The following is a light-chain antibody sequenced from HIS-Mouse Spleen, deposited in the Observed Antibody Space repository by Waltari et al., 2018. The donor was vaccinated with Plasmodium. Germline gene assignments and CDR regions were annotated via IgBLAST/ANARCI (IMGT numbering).Light chain of an antibody. Sequence: EIVLTQSPANLSLSPGERATPSCRASQSVSSYFAWYQQKPGQAPRLLIYDASNRATGIPARFSGSGSGTDFTLTISSLEPEDFAVYYCQQRSNWPPLTFGGGTKVEIK. CDR1: QSVSSY. CDR3: QQRSNWPPLT. J-gene: IGKJ4*01. V-gene: IGKV3-11*01. CDR2: DAS.